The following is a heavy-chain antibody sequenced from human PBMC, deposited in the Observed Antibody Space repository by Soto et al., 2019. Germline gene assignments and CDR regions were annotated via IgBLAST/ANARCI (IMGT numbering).Heavy chain of an antibody. CDR1: GFTFSSYA. J-gene: IGHJ6*03. CDR3: ARESIAAAFAYYYYYMDV. D-gene: IGHD6-13*01. CDR2: ISGSGGRT. V-gene: IGHV3-23*01. Sequence: GGSLRLSCAASGFTFSSYAMSWVRQAPGKGLEWVSAISGSGGRTYYADSVKGQLTISRENSKNTLYLQMNSLRAEDTAVFYCARESIAAAFAYYYYYMDVWGKGTTVTVSS.